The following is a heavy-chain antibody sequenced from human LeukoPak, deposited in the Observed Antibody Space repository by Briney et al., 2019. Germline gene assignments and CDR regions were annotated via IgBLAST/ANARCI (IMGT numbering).Heavy chain of an antibody. Sequence: SETLSLTCTVSGGSISSYYWSWIRQPPGKGLEWIGYIYYSGSTNYNPSLKSRVTISVDTSKNQSSLKLSSVTAADTAVYYCARDRIVGANNWFDPWGQGTLVTVSS. CDR2: IYYSGST. V-gene: IGHV4-59*01. D-gene: IGHD1-26*01. CDR1: GGSISSYY. CDR3: ARDRIVGANNWFDP. J-gene: IGHJ5*02.